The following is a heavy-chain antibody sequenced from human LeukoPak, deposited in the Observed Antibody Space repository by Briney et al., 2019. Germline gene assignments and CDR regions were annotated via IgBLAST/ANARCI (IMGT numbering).Heavy chain of an antibody. CDR1: GFTFTSYG. Sequence: PGKSLRLSCVASGFTFTSYGIHWVRQAPGRGLEWVAVIWYDGSNKYYADSVKGRFTISRDNSKNTLYLQMNSLRAEDTAVYYCARDQKPAAGYGYKSSFGYWGQGTLVTVSS. CDR3: ARDQKPAAGYGYKSSFGY. D-gene: IGHD5-18*01. CDR2: IWYDGSNK. J-gene: IGHJ4*02. V-gene: IGHV3-33*01.